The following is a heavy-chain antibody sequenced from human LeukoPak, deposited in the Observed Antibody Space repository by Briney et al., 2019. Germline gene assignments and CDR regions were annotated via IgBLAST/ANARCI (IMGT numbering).Heavy chain of an antibody. Sequence: GASVKVSCKASAYTFTDYYIQWVRQAPGQGLEWMGWINPDTGGTNYAQKFHGWVTMTRDTSISTAYMELRRLRSDDTAVYYCARVGNYGDYEGWFDPWGQGTLVTVSS. CDR3: ARVGNYGDYEGWFDP. J-gene: IGHJ5*02. CDR2: INPDTGGT. CDR1: AYTFTDYY. V-gene: IGHV1-2*04. D-gene: IGHD4-17*01.